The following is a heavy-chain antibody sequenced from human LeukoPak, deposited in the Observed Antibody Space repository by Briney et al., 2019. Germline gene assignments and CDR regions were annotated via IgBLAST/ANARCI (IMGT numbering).Heavy chain of an antibody. CDR1: GFTFSSYA. CDR3: ARVPRRAAAGEYYFDY. V-gene: IGHV3-30-3*01. J-gene: IGHJ4*02. D-gene: IGHD6-13*01. CDR2: ISYDGSNK. Sequence: GGSLRLSCAASGFTFSSYAMHWVRQAPGKGLEWVAVISYDGSNKYYADSVKGRFTISRDNSKNTLYLQMNSLRAEDTAVYYCARVPRRAAAGEYYFDYWGQGTLVTVSS.